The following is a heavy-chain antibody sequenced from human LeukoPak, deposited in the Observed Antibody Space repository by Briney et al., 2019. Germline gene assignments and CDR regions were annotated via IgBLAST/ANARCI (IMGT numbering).Heavy chain of an antibody. J-gene: IGHJ4*02. CDR3: AKDRVGATLYFDC. CDR1: GFTFSSYG. D-gene: IGHD1-26*01. Sequence: GGSLRLSCAASGFTFSSYGMSWVRQAPGKGLEWVSAISGSGGRTYYADSVKGRFTVSRDNSKNTLYLQMNSLRAEDTAVYYCAKDRVGATLYFDCWGQGTLVTVSS. CDR2: ISGSGGRT. V-gene: IGHV3-23*01.